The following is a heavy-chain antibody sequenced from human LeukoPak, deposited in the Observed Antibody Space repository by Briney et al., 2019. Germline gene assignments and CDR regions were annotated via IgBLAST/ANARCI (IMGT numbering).Heavy chain of an antibody. J-gene: IGHJ4*02. CDR3: ARVKSSAYYYDYFDS. V-gene: IGHV4-39*01. CDR1: RGYIISSYYY. Sequence: SETLSLTCTVSRGYIISSYYYWGWIRPPPGKGLEWLGQIFFRGKTYHNPALKSRVTMSVDTSRNQFSLMLDSVTAADSAVYYCARVKSSAYYYDYFDSWGQGALVTVSS. D-gene: IGHD3-22*01. CDR2: IFFRGKT.